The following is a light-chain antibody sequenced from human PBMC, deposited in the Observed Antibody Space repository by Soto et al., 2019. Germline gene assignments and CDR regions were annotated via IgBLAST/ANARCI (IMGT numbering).Light chain of an antibody. CDR2: DVS. J-gene: IGLJ1*01. Sequence: QSVLAQPASVCGCSGRWITISCNRNSSDFGGYNYVSWYQQHPGKAPKLMIYDVSNRPSGVSNRFSGSKSGNTASLTISGFQAEDEADYYCSSYTSSSTLDVFGTGTKVTVL. V-gene: IGLV2-14*01. CDR3: SSYTSSSTLDV. CDR1: SSDFGGYNY.